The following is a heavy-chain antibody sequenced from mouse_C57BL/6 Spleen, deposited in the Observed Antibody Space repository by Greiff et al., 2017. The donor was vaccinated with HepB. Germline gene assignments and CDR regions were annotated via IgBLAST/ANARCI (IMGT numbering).Heavy chain of an antibody. CDR3: ANFGSSYEFAY. J-gene: IGHJ3*01. D-gene: IGHD1-1*01. CDR2: IDPSDSET. CDR1: GYTFTSYW. V-gene: IGHV1-52*01. Sequence: QVQLKQPGAELVRPGSSVKLSCKASGYTFTSYWMHWVKQRPIQGLEWIGNIDPSDSETHYNQKFKDKATLTVDKSSSTAYMQLSSLTSEDSAVYYCANFGSSYEFAYWGQGTLVTVSA.